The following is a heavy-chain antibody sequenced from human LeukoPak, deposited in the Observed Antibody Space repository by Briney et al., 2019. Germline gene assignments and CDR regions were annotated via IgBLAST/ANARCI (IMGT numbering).Heavy chain of an antibody. Sequence: SETLSLTCAVSGGSISSYYCSWIRQPPGKGLEWIGYISYSGRTNYNPSLKSRVTVSVDTSKNQFSLKLSSVTAADTAVYYCARLGSNNWFDPWGQGTLVTVSS. CDR1: GGSISSYY. CDR2: ISYSGRT. CDR3: ARLGSNNWFDP. J-gene: IGHJ5*02. V-gene: IGHV4-59*01.